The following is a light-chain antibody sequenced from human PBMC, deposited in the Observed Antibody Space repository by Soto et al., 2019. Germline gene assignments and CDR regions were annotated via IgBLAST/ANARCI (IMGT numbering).Light chain of an antibody. CDR3: SSYTTSSTLYV. J-gene: IGLJ1*01. V-gene: IGLV2-14*01. CDR1: SSDVGGYIY. CDR2: GVT. Sequence: QSVLTQPASVSVSPGQSITISCTGTSSDVGGYIYVSWYQQHPGRAPKLIIYGVTNRPSGISTRFSGSKSGNTASLTISGLRAEDEADYYCSSYTTSSTLYVFGTGTKVTVL.